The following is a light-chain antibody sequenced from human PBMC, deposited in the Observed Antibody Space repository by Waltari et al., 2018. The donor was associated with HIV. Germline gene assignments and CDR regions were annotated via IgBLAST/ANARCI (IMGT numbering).Light chain of an antibody. CDR2: AAS. V-gene: IGKV1-39*01. J-gene: IGKJ1*01. Sequence: DIQMTQSPSSLSASVGDRVTIGCRASQTIYSYLTWYQQNPGKAPKLLIYAASTLQSGVPSRFSASGSGTDFTLTISSLQPEDFATYYCQQSYSTPWTFGQGTRVEIK. CDR3: QQSYSTPWT. CDR1: QTIYSY.